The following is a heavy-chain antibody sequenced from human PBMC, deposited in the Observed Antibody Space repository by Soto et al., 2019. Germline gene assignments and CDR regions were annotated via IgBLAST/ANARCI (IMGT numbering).Heavy chain of an antibody. CDR3: VGGETTFMDV. CDR1: GFSFTVNW. Sequence: GESLKISCRGSGFSFTVNWIGWVRQMPGAGLEWLAIIYPGDSDARYSPSFQGQVTISADKSTGTAYLQWRSLKASDTAMYYCVGGETTFMDVWGQGTTVTVSS. J-gene: IGHJ6*02. V-gene: IGHV5-51*01. D-gene: IGHD4-17*01. CDR2: IYPGDSDA.